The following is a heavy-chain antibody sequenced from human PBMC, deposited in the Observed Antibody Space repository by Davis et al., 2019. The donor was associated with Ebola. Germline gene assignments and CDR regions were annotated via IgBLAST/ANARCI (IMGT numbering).Heavy chain of an antibody. D-gene: IGHD6-25*01. J-gene: IGHJ4*02. CDR1: GFTFNSYW. Sequence: GESLKISCAASGFTFNSYWMNWVRQAPGKGLEWVANIKQDGSERYHVDSVKGRFTISRDNAKNSLYLQMNSLRAEDTAVYYCASVAARTDQDYWGQGTLVTVSS. V-gene: IGHV3-7*01. CDR3: ASVAARTDQDY. CDR2: IKQDGSER.